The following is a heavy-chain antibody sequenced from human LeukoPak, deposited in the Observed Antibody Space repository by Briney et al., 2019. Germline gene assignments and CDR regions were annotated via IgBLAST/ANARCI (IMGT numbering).Heavy chain of an antibody. Sequence: ASVKVSCKASGYTFTGYYMHWVRQAPGQGLEWMGWINPNSGGTNYAQKFQGRVTMTRDTSISTAYMELSRLRSDDTAVYYCARDRKYCSSTSCGSDYYYGMDVWGQGTTVTVSS. CDR2: INPNSGGT. J-gene: IGHJ6*02. CDR1: GYTFTGYY. V-gene: IGHV1-2*02. CDR3: ARDRKYCSSTSCGSDYYYGMDV. D-gene: IGHD2-2*01.